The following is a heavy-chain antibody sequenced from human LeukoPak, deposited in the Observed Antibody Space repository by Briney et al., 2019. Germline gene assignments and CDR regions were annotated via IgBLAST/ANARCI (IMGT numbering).Heavy chain of an antibody. CDR1: GFTFSSYE. V-gene: IGHV3-48*03. D-gene: IGHD3-10*02. CDR2: ISSSGSTI. CDR3: AELAITMIGGV. J-gene: IGHJ6*04. Sequence: PGGSLRLSCAAAGFTFSSYEMNWVRQAPGKGLEWVSYISSSGSTIYYADSVKGRFTISRNNAKNSLYLQMNSLRAEDTAVYYCAELAITMIGGVWGKGTTVTISS.